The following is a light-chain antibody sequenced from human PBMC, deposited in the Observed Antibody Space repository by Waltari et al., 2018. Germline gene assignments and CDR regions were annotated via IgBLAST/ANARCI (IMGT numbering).Light chain of an antibody. CDR1: SGSVSTSYY. CDR2: SAN. J-gene: IGLJ3*02. Sequence: QTVVTQEPSFSVSPGGTVTLTCGLSSGSVSTSYYPSWYQQTPGQAPRTRIYSANTRSSGVPDRVSDSFLGNKASLTITGAQADDESDYYCVLYMGSGIGVFGGGTKLTVL. V-gene: IGLV8-61*01. CDR3: VLYMGSGIGV.